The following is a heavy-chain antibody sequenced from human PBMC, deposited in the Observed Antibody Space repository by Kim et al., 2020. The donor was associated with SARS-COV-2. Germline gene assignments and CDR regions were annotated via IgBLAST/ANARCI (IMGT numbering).Heavy chain of an antibody. CDR2: ISDSGGP. Sequence: SETLSLTCTVSGVSISQYYWSWIRQSPGKGLEWIGCISDSGGPNYSPSLDTRFSISMEKSTNQVSLKVRSVTPEDSAVYFCARDGGRDSWLHPDWFDPWGQGLLVTVAA. CDR1: GVSISQYY. CDR3: ARDGGRDSWLHPDWFDP. D-gene: IGHD2-21*02. V-gene: IGHV4-4*08. J-gene: IGHJ5*02.